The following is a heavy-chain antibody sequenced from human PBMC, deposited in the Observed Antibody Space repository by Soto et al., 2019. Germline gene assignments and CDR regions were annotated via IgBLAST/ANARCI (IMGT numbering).Heavy chain of an antibody. D-gene: IGHD3-10*01. V-gene: IGHV3-48*04. J-gene: IGHJ4*01. Sequence: PSETLSLTCAVSGGSISSSNCWSWVRQPPGKGLEWISYITSDSSTRHYADSMKGRFIVSRDNAKNSLYLQMNSLRAEDTAIYYRARDDHLYGSGSSEKGYWGHGTLVTVSS. CDR3: ARDDHLYGSGSSEKGY. CDR1: GGSISSSN. CDR2: ITSDSSTR.